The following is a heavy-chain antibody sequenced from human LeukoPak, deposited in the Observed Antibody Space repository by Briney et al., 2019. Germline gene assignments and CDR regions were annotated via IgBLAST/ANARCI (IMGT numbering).Heavy chain of an antibody. CDR3: ARDKYSSGWSSAPDY. Sequence: GGSLRLSCAASGFTISTYAFHWVRQAPGKGLEWVAVISYDGSDENYADSVKGRFTISRDNSKNTLYLQMNSLRPEDTAVYYCARDKYSSGWSSAPDYWGQGTLVTVSS. CDR1: GFTISTYA. D-gene: IGHD6-19*01. CDR2: ISYDGSDE. J-gene: IGHJ4*02. V-gene: IGHV3-30*04.